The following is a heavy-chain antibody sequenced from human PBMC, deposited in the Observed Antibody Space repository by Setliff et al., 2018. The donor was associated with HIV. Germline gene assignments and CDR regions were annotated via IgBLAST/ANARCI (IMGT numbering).Heavy chain of an antibody. CDR3: ARGRDDYNYDPFDI. D-gene: IGHD4-4*01. Sequence: ASVKVSCKASGGTFSSYAISWVRQAPGQRPEWMGCINGGNGKTEYSWRFESRVTITRDTFARTDYMELTNLRHEDTAVYYCARGRDDYNYDPFDIWGQGTMVTVSS. V-gene: IGHV1-3*01. CDR1: GGTFSSYA. J-gene: IGHJ3*02. CDR2: INGGNGKT.